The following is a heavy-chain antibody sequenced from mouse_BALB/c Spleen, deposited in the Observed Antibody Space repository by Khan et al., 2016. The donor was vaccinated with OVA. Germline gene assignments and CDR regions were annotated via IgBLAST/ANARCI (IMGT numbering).Heavy chain of an antibody. V-gene: IGHV3-8*02. CDR3: ATNYYGNSYWYFDV. J-gene: IGHJ1*01. CDR1: GDSITSGY. CDR2: INYSGST. D-gene: IGHD1-1*01. Sequence: EVQLQESGPSLVNPSQTLSLTCSVSGDSITSGYWNWIRKFPGNKLEYMGYINYSGSTYYNPSLKSRISITRDTSKNQSYLQLISVTTEDTATYFCATNYYGNSYWYFDVWGAGTTVTVSS.